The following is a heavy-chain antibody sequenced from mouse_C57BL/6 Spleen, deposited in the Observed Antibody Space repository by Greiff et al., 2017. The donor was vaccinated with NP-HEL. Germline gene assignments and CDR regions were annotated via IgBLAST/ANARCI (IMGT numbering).Heavy chain of an antibody. Sequence: QVHVKQSGPGLVQPSQSLSITCTVSGFSLTGYGVHWVRQSPGKGLEWLGVIWSGGSTDYNAAFISRLSISKDNSKSQVFFKMNSLQADDTAIYYCGRNWYGSSGDYFDYWGQGTTLTVSS. J-gene: IGHJ2*01. V-gene: IGHV2-2*01. CDR2: IWSGGST. D-gene: IGHD1-1*01. CDR1: GFSLTGYG. CDR3: GRNWYGSSGDYFDY.